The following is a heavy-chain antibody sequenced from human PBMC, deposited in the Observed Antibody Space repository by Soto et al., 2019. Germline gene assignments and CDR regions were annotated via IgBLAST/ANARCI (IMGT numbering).Heavy chain of an antibody. V-gene: IGHV2-70*01. D-gene: IGHD3-16*01. CDR3: ARMGGLENSYYYYGMDV. CDR2: IDFDDDK. J-gene: IGHJ6*02. CDR1: RFSLSTSGMG. Sequence: EXGXTLVSLTQSLTXTCTFSRFSLSTSGMGVIWIRQPPVKALEWLALIDFDDDKHYSTSLKTRLTISKDTSKNQVALTMNNMDNVDTATYYCARMGGLENSYYYYGMDVWGQGTTGTVS.